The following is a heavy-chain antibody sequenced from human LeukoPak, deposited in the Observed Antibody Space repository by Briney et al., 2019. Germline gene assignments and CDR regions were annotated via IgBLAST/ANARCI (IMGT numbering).Heavy chain of an antibody. J-gene: IGHJ4*02. CDR3: AKDMGRGGGAVIDY. D-gene: IGHD2-21*01. V-gene: IGHV3-23*01. Sequence: PGGSLRLSCAASGFTSSSYALGWVRQAPGKGLEWVSVISGSGANTYYANSVRGRFTISRDSSRNTLYLQVSSLGADDTAVYYCAKDMGRGGGAVIDYWGQGTLVTVSS. CDR1: GFTSSSYA. CDR2: ISGSGANT.